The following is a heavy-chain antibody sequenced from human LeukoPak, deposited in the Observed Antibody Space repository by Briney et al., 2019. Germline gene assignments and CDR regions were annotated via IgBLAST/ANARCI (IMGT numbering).Heavy chain of an antibody. V-gene: IGHV7-4-1*02. CDR1: GYTSTSYA. J-gene: IGHJ6*03. Sequence: GASVKVSCKASGYTSTSYAMNWVRQAPGQGLEYMGWIDTNTGNPTYAQAFTGRIVFSLDTSVSTAYLQIRSLKAEDTAVYFCARRSMVQHMDVWGKGTTVIASS. CDR2: IDTNTGNP. D-gene: IGHD3-10*01. CDR3: ARRSMVQHMDV.